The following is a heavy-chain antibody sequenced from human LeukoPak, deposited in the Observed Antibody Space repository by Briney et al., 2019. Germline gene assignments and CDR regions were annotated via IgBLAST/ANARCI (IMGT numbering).Heavy chain of an antibody. CDR2: ISWNSGSI. D-gene: IGHD5/OR15-5a*01. J-gene: IGHJ3*01. V-gene: IGHV3-9*01. CDR1: GFTFYDYA. CDR3: AKDICLGFDAFDV. Sequence: QPGRSLRLSCAASGFTFYDYAMHWVRHAPGKGLEWVSGISWNSGSIVYADSVKGRFTISRDNAKNSLYLQMNSLRAEDTAVYYCAKDICLGFDAFDVWGQGTMVTVSS.